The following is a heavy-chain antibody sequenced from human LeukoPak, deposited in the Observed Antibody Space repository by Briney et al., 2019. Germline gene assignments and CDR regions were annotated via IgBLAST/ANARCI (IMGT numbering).Heavy chain of an antibody. V-gene: IGHV3-74*01. CDR3: ARDCDY. Sequence: GGSLSLSCAASGVTFRTYWMHWVRHAPGKGLVWGSRINTDGSTPTYVASVKGRFTIYSANAKNTLYLQMTSLRAAARAVYYCARDCDYWGQGTLVTVSS. CDR1: GVTFRTYW. CDR2: INTDGSTP. J-gene: IGHJ4*03.